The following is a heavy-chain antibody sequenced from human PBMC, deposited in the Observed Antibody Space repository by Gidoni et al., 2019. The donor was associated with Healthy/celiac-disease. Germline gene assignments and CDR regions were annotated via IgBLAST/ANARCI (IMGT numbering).Heavy chain of an antibody. V-gene: IGHV4-4*02. D-gene: IGHD4-4*01. CDR2: SYHSGST. J-gene: IGHJ5*02. CDR3: AREEGNIQSWFDP. CDR1: GGSISSGNW. Sequence: QVQLQESGPGLVKPSGTLSLTYAVSGGSISSGNWWSWVRQPPGKGLEWIGESYHSGSTNYNPSLKSRVTISVDKSKNQFSLKLSSVTAADTAVYYCAREEGNIQSWFDPWGQGTLVTVSS.